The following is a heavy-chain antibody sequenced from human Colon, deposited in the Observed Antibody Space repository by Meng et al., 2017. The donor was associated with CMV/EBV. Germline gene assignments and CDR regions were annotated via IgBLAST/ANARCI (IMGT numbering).Heavy chain of an antibody. CDR1: GGTFSSYT. V-gene: IGHV1-69*04. CDR3: ARDIKGDKGVGLSGGDNWFDP. Sequence: SVKVSCKASGGTFSSYTISWVRQAPGQGLEWMGRIIPILGIANYAQKFQGRVTITAEKSTSTAYMELSSLRSEDTAVYYCARDIKGDKGVGLSGGDNWFDPWGQGTLVTVSS. J-gene: IGHJ5*02. CDR2: IIPILGIA. D-gene: IGHD3-10*01.